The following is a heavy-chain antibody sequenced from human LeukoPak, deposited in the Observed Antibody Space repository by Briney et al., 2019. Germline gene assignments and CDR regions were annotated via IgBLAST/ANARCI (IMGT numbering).Heavy chain of an antibody. CDR1: GFTFNSYS. Sequence: GGSLRLSCGGSGFTFNSYSLNWVRQAPGKGLEWVSYISSDSTTTYYTDSVKGRFTISRDTAKNSLYLQMNSLRAEDTAIYYCASLCSGGTCSTPYWGQGTLVTVSS. V-gene: IGHV3-48*01. D-gene: IGHD2-15*01. J-gene: IGHJ4*02. CDR3: ASLCSGGTCSTPY. CDR2: ISSDSTTT.